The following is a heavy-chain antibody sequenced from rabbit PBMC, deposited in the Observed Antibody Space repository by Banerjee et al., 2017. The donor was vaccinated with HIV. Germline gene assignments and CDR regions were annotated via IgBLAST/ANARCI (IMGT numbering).Heavy chain of an antibody. CDR1: GFSFSSSQY. D-gene: IGHD1-1*01. Sequence: QEQLEESGGDLVKPEGSLTLTCTASGFSFSSSQYMCWVRQAPGKGLEWIACIYAGSSGSPYYASWATGRFTISRTSSTTVTLQVTSLTAADTATYFCARGAASGSGWYVDYFNLWGPGTLVTVS. J-gene: IGHJ4*01. CDR3: ARGAASGSGWYVDYFNL. V-gene: IGHV1S45*01. CDR2: IYAGSSGSP.